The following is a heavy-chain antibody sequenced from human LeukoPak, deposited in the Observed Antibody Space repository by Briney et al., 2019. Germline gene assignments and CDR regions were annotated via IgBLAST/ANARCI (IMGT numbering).Heavy chain of an antibody. CDR1: GGSFSGYY. D-gene: IGHD3-3*01. J-gene: IGHJ4*02. V-gene: IGHV4-34*01. Sequence: PSETPSLTCAVYGGSFSGYYWSWIRQPPGKGLEWIGEINHSGSTNYNPSLKSRVTISVDTSKNQFSLKLSSVTAADTAVYYCARGPPYYDFWSGYYRGLFDYWGQGTLVTVSS. CDR2: INHSGST. CDR3: ARGPPYYDFWSGYYRGLFDY.